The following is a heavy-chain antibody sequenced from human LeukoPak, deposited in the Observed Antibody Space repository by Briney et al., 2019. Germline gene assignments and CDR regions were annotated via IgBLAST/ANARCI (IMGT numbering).Heavy chain of an antibody. CDR2: IYYSGST. D-gene: IGHD1-26*01. CDR3: AREGSNSAFDY. V-gene: IGHV4-39*01. Sequence: PSETLSLTCTVSGGSISSSSYYWGWIRQPPGKGLEWIGSIYYSGSTYYNPSLKSRVTISVDTSKNQFSLKVRSVTAADTAMYYCAREGSNSAFDYWGQGTLVTVSS. J-gene: IGHJ4*02. CDR1: GGSISSSSYY.